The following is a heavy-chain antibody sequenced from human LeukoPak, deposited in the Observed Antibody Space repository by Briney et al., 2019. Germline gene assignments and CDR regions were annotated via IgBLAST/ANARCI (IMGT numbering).Heavy chain of an antibody. J-gene: IGHJ4*02. V-gene: IGHV1-8*01. CDR3: ASGLREAPADGY. CDR1: GYTYTSYD. Sequence: GASVKVSCKASGYTYTSYDINWVRQATGQGLEWMGWMNPNSGNTGCTQKFQGRVTMTRDTSISTAYMELSSLRSEDTAVYYCASGLREAPADGYCDQGTLVTVSS. D-gene: IGHD6-13*01. CDR2: MNPNSGNT.